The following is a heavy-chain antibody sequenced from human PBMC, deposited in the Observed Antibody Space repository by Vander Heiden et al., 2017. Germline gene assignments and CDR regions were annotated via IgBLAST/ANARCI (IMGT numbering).Heavy chain of an antibody. V-gene: IGHV4-59*01. CDR2: IYCSGST. CDR3: AGEGYYDSSGYPNAFDI. J-gene: IGHJ3*02. D-gene: IGHD3-22*01. Sequence: QVQLQESGPGLVKPSETLSLPCTAAGRSISSDHRRWLRQPQGKGPEWIGYIYCSGSTNYTPSLKSRITISVDTSKNQFSLKLSSVTAADAAVYCCAGEGYYDSSGYPNAFDIWGQGTMVTVSS. CDR1: GRSISSDH.